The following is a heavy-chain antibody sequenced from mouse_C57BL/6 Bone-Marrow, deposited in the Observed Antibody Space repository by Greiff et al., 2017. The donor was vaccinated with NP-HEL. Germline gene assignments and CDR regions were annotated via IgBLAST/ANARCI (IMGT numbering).Heavy chain of an antibody. Sequence: VQLKESGGDLVKPGGSLKLSCAASGFTFSSYGMSWVRQTPDKRLEWVATISSGGSYTYYPDSVKGRFTISRDNAKNTLYLQMSSLKSEDTAMYYCARHALGFAYWGQGTLVTVSA. CDR2: ISSGGSYT. CDR3: ARHALGFAY. V-gene: IGHV5-6*01. J-gene: IGHJ3*01. CDR1: GFTFSSYG.